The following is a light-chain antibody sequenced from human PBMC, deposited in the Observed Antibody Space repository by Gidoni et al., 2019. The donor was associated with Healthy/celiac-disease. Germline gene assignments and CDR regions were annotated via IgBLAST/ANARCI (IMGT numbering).Light chain of an antibody. J-gene: IGLJ1*01. V-gene: IGLV3-19*01. Sequence: SSELTQDPAVSVALGQTVRITCQVDSLRSYYASWYQQKPGQAPVLVIYGKNNRPSGIPDRLSGSSSGNTASLTITGAQAEDEADYYCNSRDSSGNHYVFGTGTKVTVL. CDR3: NSRDSSGNHYV. CDR2: GKN. CDR1: SLRSYY.